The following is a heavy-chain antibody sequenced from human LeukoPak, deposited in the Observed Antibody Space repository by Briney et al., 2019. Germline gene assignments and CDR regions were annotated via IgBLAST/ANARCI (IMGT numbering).Heavy chain of an antibody. CDR2: ISGSAIST. CDR1: GFSFSEYA. V-gene: IGHV3-23*01. Sequence: PGGSLRLSCVVSGFSFSEYAMTWVRQAPGKGLEWVSTISGSAISTYYADSVKGRFTISRGNTKSMVYLQMSRLRAEDTAMYYCAKAHMTSEDFWGQGALVTVSS. J-gene: IGHJ4*02. CDR3: AKAHMTSEDF.